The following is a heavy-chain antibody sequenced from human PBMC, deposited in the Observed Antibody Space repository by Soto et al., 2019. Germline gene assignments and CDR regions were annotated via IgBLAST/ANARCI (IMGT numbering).Heavy chain of an antibody. CDR3: ARDRVAYYYGSGSPAPGFDP. V-gene: IGHV1-69*13. D-gene: IGHD3-10*01. J-gene: IGHJ5*02. CDR1: GGTFSSYA. Sequence: SVKVSCKASGGTFSSYAISWVRQAPGQGLEWMGGIIPIFGTANYAQKFQGRVTITADESTSTAYMELSSLRSEDTAVYYCARDRVAYYYGSGSPAPGFDPWGQGTLVTVSS. CDR2: IIPIFGTA.